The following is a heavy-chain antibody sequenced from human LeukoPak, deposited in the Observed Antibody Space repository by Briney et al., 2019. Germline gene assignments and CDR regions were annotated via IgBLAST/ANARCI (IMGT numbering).Heavy chain of an antibody. CDR2: FGPEDGET. CDR3: ATRTTGTTDALDI. CDR1: GYTLTELP. J-gene: IGHJ3*02. D-gene: IGHD1-1*01. V-gene: IGHV1-24*01. Sequence: GASVKVSCKVFGYTLTELPIHWVRQAPGKGLEWVGGFGPEDGETTYAQKFQGRVTMTEDTSTDTAYMEVSGLRSEDTAVYYCATRTTGTTDALDIWGQGTMVTVSS.